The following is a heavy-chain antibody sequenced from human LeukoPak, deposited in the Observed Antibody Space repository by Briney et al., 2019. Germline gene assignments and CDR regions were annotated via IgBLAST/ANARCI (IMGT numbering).Heavy chain of an antibody. D-gene: IGHD3-10*01. V-gene: IGHV3-48*03. Sequence: HPGGSLRLSCAASGFTFSSYEMNWVRQAPGKGLEWVSYISSSGSTIYYADSVKGRFTISRDNAKNSLYLQMNSLRAEDTAVYYCARVPSGSGSKWSFDYWGQGTLVTVSS. CDR3: ARVPSGSGSKWSFDY. J-gene: IGHJ4*02. CDR1: GFTFSSYE. CDR2: ISSSGSTI.